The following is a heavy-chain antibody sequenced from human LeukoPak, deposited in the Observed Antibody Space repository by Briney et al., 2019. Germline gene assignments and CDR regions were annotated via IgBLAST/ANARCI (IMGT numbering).Heavy chain of an antibody. CDR2: IWYDGSTK. Sequence: PGGSLRLSCAASGFTFSSFGMHWVRQSPGKGLEWGAVIWYDGSTKVYADSVKGRFTISRDNSRNTLYLQVNSLRAEDTAVYYCARDRYSSMWSVFECWGQGALVTVSS. V-gene: IGHV3-33*01. CDR1: GFTFSSFG. J-gene: IGHJ4*02. D-gene: IGHD6-13*01. CDR3: ARDRYSSMWSVFEC.